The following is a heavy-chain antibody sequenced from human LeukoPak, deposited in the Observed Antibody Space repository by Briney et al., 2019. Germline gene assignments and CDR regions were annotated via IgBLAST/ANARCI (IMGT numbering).Heavy chain of an antibody. CDR2: ISAYNGNT. J-gene: IGHJ6*03. CDR3: ARDIVVVPAAPFYYYYYYMDV. V-gene: IGHV1-18*01. Sequence: ASVKVSYKASGYTFTSYGISWVRQAPGQGLEWMGWISAYNGNTNYAQKLQGRVTMTTDTSTSTAYMELRSLRSDDTAVYYCARDIVVVPAAPFYYYYYYMDVWGKGTTVTVSS. CDR1: GYTFTSYG. D-gene: IGHD2-2*01.